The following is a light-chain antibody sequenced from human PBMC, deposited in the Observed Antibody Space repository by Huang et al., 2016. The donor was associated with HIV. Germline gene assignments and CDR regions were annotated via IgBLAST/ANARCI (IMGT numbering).Light chain of an antibody. CDR2: GSS. V-gene: IGKV3-15*01. CDR3: QQYNNWLLS. Sequence: IVMTQSPATLSVSPGDRVTVSCRANRSVSSNLAWYQQRPCQAPRLLIYGSSTRAPGMPARFSGSGSGTDLPLTISSLQSEDFALYYCQQYNNWLLSFGGGTRVDI. J-gene: IGKJ4*01. CDR1: RSVSSN.